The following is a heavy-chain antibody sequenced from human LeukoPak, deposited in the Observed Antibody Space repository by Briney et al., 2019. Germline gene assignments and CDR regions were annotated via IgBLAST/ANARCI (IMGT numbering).Heavy chain of an antibody. J-gene: IGHJ4*02. D-gene: IGHD3-10*01. CDR3: ARGSSGSYQFDS. Sequence: SETLSLTCTVSGGSMSSYYWSWIRQPPGKGLEWLGYIYYSGSTAYNPSLTSRVTISVDTSKNQFSLRLSSVTAADTAVYYCARGSSGSYQFDSWGQGTLVTVSS. CDR2: IYYSGST. V-gene: IGHV4-59*01. CDR1: GGSMSSYY.